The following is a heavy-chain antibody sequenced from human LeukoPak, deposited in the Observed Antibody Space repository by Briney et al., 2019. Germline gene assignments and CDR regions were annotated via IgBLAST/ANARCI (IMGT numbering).Heavy chain of an antibody. Sequence: SETLSLTCTVSGYSISSGYYWGWIRQPPGKGLEWIGSIYHSGSTYYNPSLKSRVTISVDTSKNQFSLKLSSVTAADTAVYYCARGLYGSGSYSAFDYWGQGTLVTVSS. D-gene: IGHD3-10*01. CDR3: ARGLYGSGSYSAFDY. CDR1: GYSISSGYY. CDR2: IYHSGST. J-gene: IGHJ4*02. V-gene: IGHV4-38-2*02.